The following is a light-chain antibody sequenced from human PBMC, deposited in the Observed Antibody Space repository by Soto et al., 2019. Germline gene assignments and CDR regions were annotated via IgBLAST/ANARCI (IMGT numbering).Light chain of an antibody. CDR2: DVS. CDR3: CSYTTSNTRQIV. CDR1: SSDVGGYNY. J-gene: IGLJ1*01. V-gene: IGLV2-14*01. Sequence: QSVLTQPAPVSGSPGQSITISCTGTSSDVGGYNYVPWYQQHPGKAPKFMIYDVSNRPSGVSNRFSGSKSGNTASLTISGLQAEDEADYYCCSYTTSNTRQIVFGTGTKVTVL.